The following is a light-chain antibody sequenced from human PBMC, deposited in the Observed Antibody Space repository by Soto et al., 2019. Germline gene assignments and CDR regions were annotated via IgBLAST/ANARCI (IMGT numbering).Light chain of an antibody. CDR1: QSISTY. CDR2: RAS. CDR3: QQSFSTPIT. Sequence: DIQMTQSPSSLSASVGDRVSITCRASQSISTYVNWYQQKPGTAPNLLIYRASTLESGVPSRFSGSGSGTDFTLTISSLQPADFSTYYYQQSFSTPITFGQGTRLDIK. V-gene: IGKV1-39*01. J-gene: IGKJ5*01.